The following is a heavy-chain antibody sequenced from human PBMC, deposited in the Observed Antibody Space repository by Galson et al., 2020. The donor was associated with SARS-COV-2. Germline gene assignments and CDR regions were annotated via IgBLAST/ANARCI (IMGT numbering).Heavy chain of an antibody. D-gene: IGHD6-13*01. CDR3: ARHRVAAAARDAFDI. Sequence: ETSETLSLTCTVSGGSTSSYYWSWIRQPPGKGLEWIGYIYDXXSTNYNPSLKHRVTISVDTSKNQFSVKLSYVTAADTAVYYCARHRVAAAARDAFDIWGQGTMVTVSS. CDR1: GGSTSSYY. V-gene: IGHV4-59*08. CDR2: IYDXXST. J-gene: IGHJ3*02.